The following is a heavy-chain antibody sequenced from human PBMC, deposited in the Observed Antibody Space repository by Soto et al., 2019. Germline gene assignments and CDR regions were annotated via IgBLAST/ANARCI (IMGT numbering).Heavy chain of an antibody. CDR3: ARRIAAVQFDY. D-gene: IGHD6-13*01. J-gene: IGHJ4*02. V-gene: IGHV4-34*01. CDR2: INRSGST. CDR1: GGSFSGYY. Sequence: SETLSLTCAVYGGSFSGYYWSWIRQPPGKGLEWIGEINRSGSTNYNPSLKSRVTISVDTSKNQFSLKLSSVTAADTAVYYCARRIAAVQFDYWGQGTLVTVSS.